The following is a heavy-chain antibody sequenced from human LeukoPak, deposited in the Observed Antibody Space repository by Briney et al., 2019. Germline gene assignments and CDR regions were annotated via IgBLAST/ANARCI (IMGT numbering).Heavy chain of an antibody. V-gene: IGHV3-20*04. D-gene: IGHD2-15*01. CDR1: GFTFDDYG. CDR3: ARSGGYSLARDWFDP. CDR2: INWNGGST. J-gene: IGHJ5*02. Sequence: EGSLRLSCAASGFTFDDYGMTWVRQAPGRGLEWVSGINWNGGSTGYADSVKGRFTISRDNAKNSLYLQMNSLRAEDTAFYYCARSGGYSLARDWFDPWGQGTLVTVSS.